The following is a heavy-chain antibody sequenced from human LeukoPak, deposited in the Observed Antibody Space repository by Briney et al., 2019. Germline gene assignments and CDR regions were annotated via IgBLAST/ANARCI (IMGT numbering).Heavy chain of an antibody. CDR3: AKDAFMIAPLCYFDY. CDR1: GFTFSSYG. J-gene: IGHJ4*02. CDR2: ISYDGSDK. Sequence: PGGSLRLSCAASGFTFSSYGMHWVRQAPGKGLEWVAVISYDGSDKYYADSVKGRFTISRDNSKNTLYLQMNSLRAEDTAVYYCAKDAFMIAPLCYFDYWGQGTLVTVSS. D-gene: IGHD3-22*01. V-gene: IGHV3-30*18.